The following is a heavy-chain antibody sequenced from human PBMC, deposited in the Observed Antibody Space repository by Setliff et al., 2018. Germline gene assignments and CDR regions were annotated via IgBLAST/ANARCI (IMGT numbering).Heavy chain of an antibody. CDR2: IKSKTDGGPT. CDR1: GVTVSDAW. V-gene: IGHV3-15*01. J-gene: IGHJ5*02. CDR3: VKLVPQAISSDP. D-gene: IGHD3-10*01. Sequence: SLRLSCAASGVTVSDAWMGWVRQTPGEGLDWVGRIKSKTDGGPTEYTAPVKGRFTISRDDAKSTLYLQMNSLKTEDTAVYYCVKLVPQAISSDPWGQGTLVTVSS.